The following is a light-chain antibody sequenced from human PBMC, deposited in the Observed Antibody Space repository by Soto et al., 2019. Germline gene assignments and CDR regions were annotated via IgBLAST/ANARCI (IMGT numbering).Light chain of an antibody. J-gene: IGKJ1*01. V-gene: IGKV1-39*01. CDR1: QSISSY. CDR2: AAS. Sequence: DIQMTQSPSSLSASVGDRVTITCRASQSISSYLNWYQQKPGKAPKLLIYAASSLQSGVPSRFSGSGSGTEFTLTISSLQPEDFATYYCLQHDTYWTFGQGTKVDIK. CDR3: LQHDTYWT.